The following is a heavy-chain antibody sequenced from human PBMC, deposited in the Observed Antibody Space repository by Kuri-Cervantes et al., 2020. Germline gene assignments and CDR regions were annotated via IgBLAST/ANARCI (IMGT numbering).Heavy chain of an antibody. CDR1: GGSISSYY. Sequence: CTISGGSISSYYWGWIRQPPGKGLEWIGSIYYSGSTYYNPSLKSRVTISVDTSKNQFSLKLSSVTAADTAVYYCVRGDTTGLYYFDYWGQGALVTVSS. J-gene: IGHJ4*02. CDR2: IYYSGST. CDR3: VRGDTTGLYYFDY. V-gene: IGHV4-39*01. D-gene: IGHD3-22*01.